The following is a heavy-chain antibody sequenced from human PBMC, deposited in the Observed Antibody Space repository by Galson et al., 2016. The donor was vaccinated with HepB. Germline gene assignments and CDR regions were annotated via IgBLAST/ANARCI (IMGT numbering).Heavy chain of an antibody. CDR3: AREIDSVVVVTATPGFDY. J-gene: IGHJ4*02. V-gene: IGHV3-30*04. CDR1: GFTFSSYA. CDR2: ISYDGSNE. Sequence: SLRLSCAASGFTFSSYAMHWVRQAPGKGLEWVALISYDGSNEYYADSVKGRFTISRDNSKKTLYMQMNSLRAEDTAVYYCAREIDSVVVVTATPGFDYWGQGALVTVSS. D-gene: IGHD2-15*01.